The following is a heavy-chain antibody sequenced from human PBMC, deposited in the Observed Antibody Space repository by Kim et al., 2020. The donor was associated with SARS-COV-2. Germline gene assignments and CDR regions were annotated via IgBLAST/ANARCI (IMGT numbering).Heavy chain of an antibody. V-gene: IGHV4-39*07. Sequence: NPPLKSRGTISVDTSKNQFSLKVRSVTAADTAVYYCARAHTRYYYYAMDVWGQGTTVTVSS. CDR3: ARAHTRYYYYAMDV. J-gene: IGHJ6*02.